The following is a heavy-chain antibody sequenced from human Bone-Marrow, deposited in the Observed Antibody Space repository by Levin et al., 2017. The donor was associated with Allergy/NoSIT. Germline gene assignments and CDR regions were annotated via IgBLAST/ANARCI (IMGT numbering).Heavy chain of an antibody. Sequence: GESLKISCAASGFTFSSYAMHWVRQAPGKGLEWVAVISYDGSNKYYADSVKGRFTISRDNSKNTLYLQMNSLRAEDTAVYYCAREEQWLVDWGQGTLVTVSS. V-gene: IGHV3-30-3*01. D-gene: IGHD6-19*01. CDR1: GFTFSSYA. CDR2: ISYDGSNK. J-gene: IGHJ4*02. CDR3: AREEQWLVD.